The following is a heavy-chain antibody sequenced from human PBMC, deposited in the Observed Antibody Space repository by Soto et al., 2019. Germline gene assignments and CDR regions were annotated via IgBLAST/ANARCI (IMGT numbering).Heavy chain of an antibody. CDR3: ARDQGALYYGSDYYYGMDV. Sequence: ASVKVSCKASGYTFTSYYMHWVRQAPGQGLEWMGLINPSGGGTSYAQKFQGGVTMTRDTSTSTVYMELSSLRSEDTAVYYCARDQGALYYGSDYYYGMDVWGQGTTVTV. CDR2: INPSGGGT. J-gene: IGHJ6*02. V-gene: IGHV1-46*01. D-gene: IGHD3-10*01. CDR1: GYTFTSYY.